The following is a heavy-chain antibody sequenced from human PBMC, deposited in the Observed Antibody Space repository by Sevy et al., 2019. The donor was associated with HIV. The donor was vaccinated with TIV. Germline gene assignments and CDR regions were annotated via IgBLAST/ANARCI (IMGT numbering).Heavy chain of an antibody. Sequence: SETLSLTCTVSGGSISSYYWSWIRQPPGKGLEWIGYIYYSGSANYNPSLKSRVTISVDTSKNQFSLKLSSVTAADTAVYYGARYGHGSVSYSAENYCSSYGMDVWGQGTTVTVSS. J-gene: IGHJ6*02. CDR3: ARYGHGSVSYSAENYCSSYGMDV. D-gene: IGHD3-10*01. CDR2: IYYSGSA. V-gene: IGHV4-59*01. CDR1: GGSISSYY.